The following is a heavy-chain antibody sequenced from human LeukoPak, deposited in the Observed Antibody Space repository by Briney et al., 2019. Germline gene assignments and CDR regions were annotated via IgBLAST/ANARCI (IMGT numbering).Heavy chain of an antibody. CDR3: ARGGRRGVDRPATAIRFHY. CDR1: GYTFTGYY. CDR2: INPNSGGT. Sequence: GASVKVSCKASGYTFTGYYMHWVRQAPGQGLEWMGWINPNSGGTNYAQKFQGRVTMTRDTFISTAYMELSRRRSDDTAVYYCARGGRRGVDRPATAIRFHYWGQGTLVTVSS. J-gene: IGHJ4*02. D-gene: IGHD2-21*02. V-gene: IGHV1-2*02.